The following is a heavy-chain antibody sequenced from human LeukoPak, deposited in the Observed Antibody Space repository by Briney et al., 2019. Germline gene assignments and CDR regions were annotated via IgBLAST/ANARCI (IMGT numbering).Heavy chain of an antibody. CDR2: IYYSGST. D-gene: IGHD3-10*01. V-gene: IGHV4-59*01. Sequence: PSETLSLTCTVSGGSISSYYWSWIRQPPGQGLEWSGYIYYSGSTNYNPSLKSRVNISVDTSKNQFSLKLSSVTAADTAVYYCARDLLTMVRGVIITNWFDPWGQGTLVTVSS. CDR1: GGSISSYY. CDR3: ARDLLTMVRGVIITNWFDP. J-gene: IGHJ5*02.